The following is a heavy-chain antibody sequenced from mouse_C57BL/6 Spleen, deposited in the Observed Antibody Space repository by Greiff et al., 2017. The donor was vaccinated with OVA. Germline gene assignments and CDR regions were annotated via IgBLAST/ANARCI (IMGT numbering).Heavy chain of an antibody. Sequence: QVQLQQSGAELMKPGASVKLSCKATGYTFTGYWIEWVKQRPGHGLEWIGESLPGSGSTNYNEKFKGKATFTADTSSNTAYMQLSSLTTEDSAIYYCARRGYGSSSSFAYWGQGTLVTVSA. CDR1: GYTFTGYW. D-gene: IGHD1-1*01. J-gene: IGHJ3*01. CDR2: SLPGSGST. V-gene: IGHV1-9*01. CDR3: ARRGYGSSSSFAY.